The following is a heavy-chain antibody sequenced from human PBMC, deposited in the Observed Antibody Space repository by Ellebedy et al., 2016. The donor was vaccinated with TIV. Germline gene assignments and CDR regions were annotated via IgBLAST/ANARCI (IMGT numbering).Heavy chain of an antibody. CDR2: FDPEDGET. CDR1: GYTLTELS. V-gene: IGHV1-24*01. J-gene: IGHJ3*02. Sequence: AASVKVSCKVSGYTLTELSMHWARQAPGKGLEWMGGFDPEDGETNYAQKFQGRVTMTEDTSTDTAYMELSSLRSEDTAVYYCATDLRYCSNDVCFKRYDAFDIWGQGTMVTVSS. D-gene: IGHD2-8*01. CDR3: ATDLRYCSNDVCFKRYDAFDI.